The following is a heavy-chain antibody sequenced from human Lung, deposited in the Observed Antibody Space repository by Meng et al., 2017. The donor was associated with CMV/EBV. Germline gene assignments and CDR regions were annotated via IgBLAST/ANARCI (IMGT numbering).Heavy chain of an antibody. V-gene: IGHV3-7*01. CDR3: ARIPDRTGTTYYFDY. Sequence: GEFLKTPCAASGFTLSSHWMSRVRQAPGKGLEWVANIKQDGSEKYYVDYVKVRFTISRDNAKNSLYLKMNSLKAEDTAVYYCARIPDRTGTTYYFDYWGQGTXVTVSS. CDR2: IKQDGSEK. D-gene: IGHD1-1*01. J-gene: IGHJ4*02. CDR1: GFTLSSHW.